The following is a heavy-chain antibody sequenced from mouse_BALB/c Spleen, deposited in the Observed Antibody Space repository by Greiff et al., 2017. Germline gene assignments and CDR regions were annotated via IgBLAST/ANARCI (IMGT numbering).Heavy chain of an antibody. J-gene: IGHJ2*01. V-gene: IGHV1-87*01. CDR2: IYPGDGDT. CDR1: GYTFTSYW. D-gene: IGHD1-1*01. CDR3: ARGYGKGY. Sequence: QVQLQQSGAELARPGASVKLSCKASGYTFTSYWMQWVKQRPGQGLEWIGAIYPGDGDTRYTQKFKGKATLTADKSSSTAYMQLSSLASEDSAVYYCARGYGKGYWGQGTTLTVSS.